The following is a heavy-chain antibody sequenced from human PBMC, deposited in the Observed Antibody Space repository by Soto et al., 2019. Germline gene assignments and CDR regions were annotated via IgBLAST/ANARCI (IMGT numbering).Heavy chain of an antibody. V-gene: IGHV3-30-3*01. Sequence: QVQLVESGGGVVQPGRSLRLSCAASGFTFSSYAMHWVRQAPGKGLEWVAVISYDGSNKYYADSVKGRFTISRDNSKNTRYLQMNSLRAEDTALYYCARDADYYYSSGYYSYWGQGTLVTVSS. CDR2: ISYDGSNK. CDR1: GFTFSSYA. CDR3: ARDADYYYSSGYYSY. D-gene: IGHD3-22*01. J-gene: IGHJ4*02.